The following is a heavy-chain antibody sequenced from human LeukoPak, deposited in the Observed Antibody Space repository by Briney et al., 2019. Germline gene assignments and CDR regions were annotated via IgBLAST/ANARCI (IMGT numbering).Heavy chain of an antibody. J-gene: IGHJ3*02. CDR2: ISAYNGNT. Sequence: ASVKVSCKASGYTFTSYGISWVRQAPGQGLKWMGWISAYNGNTNYAQKLQGRVTMTTDTSTSTAYMELRSLRSDDTAVYYCARDLRYYGSGSYSAFDIWGQGTMVTVSS. V-gene: IGHV1-18*01. CDR1: GYTFTSYG. D-gene: IGHD3-10*01. CDR3: ARDLRYYGSGSYSAFDI.